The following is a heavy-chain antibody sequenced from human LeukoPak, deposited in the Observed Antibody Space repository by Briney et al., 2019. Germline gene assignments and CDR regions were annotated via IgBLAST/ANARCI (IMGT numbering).Heavy chain of an antibody. CDR2: ISYDGTNK. CDR1: GFTFSAYG. CDR3: ARVPDSSGYYQSYFDY. J-gene: IGHJ4*02. V-gene: IGHV3-30*03. D-gene: IGHD3-22*01. Sequence: QSGRSLRLSCAASGFTFSAYGMHWVRQAPGKGLEWVAVISYDGTNKYYADSVKGRFTISRDNSKNTLYLQMNSLRAEDTAVYYCARVPDSSGYYQSYFDYWGQGTLVTVSS.